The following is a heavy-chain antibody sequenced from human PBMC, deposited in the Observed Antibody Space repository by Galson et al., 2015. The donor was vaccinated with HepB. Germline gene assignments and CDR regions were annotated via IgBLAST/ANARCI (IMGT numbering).Heavy chain of an antibody. V-gene: IGHV3-15*01. J-gene: IGHJ5*02. CDR3: TTAYYYGSGTFDP. D-gene: IGHD3-10*01. CDR1: GFTFSNAW. CDR2: IKSKTDGGTT. Sequence: SLRLSCAASGFTFSNAWMSWVRQAPGKGLEWVGRIKSKTDGGTTDYAAPVKGRFTISRDDSKNTLYLQMNSLKTEDTAVYYCTTAYYYGSGTFDPWGQGVLVTVSS.